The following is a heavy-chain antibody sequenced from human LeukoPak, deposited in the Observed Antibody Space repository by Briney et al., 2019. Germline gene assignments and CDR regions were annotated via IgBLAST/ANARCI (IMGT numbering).Heavy chain of an antibody. Sequence: PGGSLRLSCAASGFIFSNYAMNWVRQAPGKGLEWVSSIIGGAGSASYADSVKGRFTMSRDNSKHTLYLQMNSLRAEDTAVYYCAKDGGYGSGNYYPDYWGQGTLVTVSS. J-gene: IGHJ4*02. V-gene: IGHV3-23*01. CDR1: GFIFSNYA. D-gene: IGHD3-10*01. CDR3: AKDGGYGSGNYYPDY. CDR2: IIGGAGSA.